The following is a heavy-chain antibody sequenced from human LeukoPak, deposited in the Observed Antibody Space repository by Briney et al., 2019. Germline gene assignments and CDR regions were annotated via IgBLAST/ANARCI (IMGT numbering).Heavy chain of an antibody. CDR1: GGTFSSYA. D-gene: IGHD5-24*01. J-gene: IGHJ6*03. V-gene: IGHV1-69*13. Sequence: SVKVSCKASGGTFSSYAISWVRQAPGQGLEWTGGIIPIFGTANYAQKFQGRVTITADESTSTAYMELSSLRSEDTAVYYCARGRDGYNYYYYYMDVWGKGTTVTISS. CDR2: IIPIFGTA. CDR3: ARGRDGYNYYYYYMDV.